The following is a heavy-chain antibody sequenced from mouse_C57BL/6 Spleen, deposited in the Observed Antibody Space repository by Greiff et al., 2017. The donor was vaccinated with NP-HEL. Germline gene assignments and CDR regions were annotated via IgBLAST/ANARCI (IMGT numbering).Heavy chain of an antibody. CDR1: GYSITSGYY. Sequence: VQLKQSGPGLVKPSQSLSLTCSVTGYSITSGYYWNWIRQFPGNKLEWMGYISYDGSNNYNPSLKNRISITRDTLKNQFFLNLNSVTTEDTAKYKRERGEEGKFYLDYWGQGTTHTVSS. CDR3: ERGEEGKFYLDY. J-gene: IGHJ2*01. V-gene: IGHV3-6*01. CDR2: ISYDGSN.